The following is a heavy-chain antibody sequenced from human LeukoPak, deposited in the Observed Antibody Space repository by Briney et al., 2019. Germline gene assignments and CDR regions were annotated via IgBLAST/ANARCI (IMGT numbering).Heavy chain of an antibody. CDR2: IYYSGST. CDR3: AREVELGNNWFDP. D-gene: IGHD7-27*01. V-gene: IGHV4-59*01. Sequence: NASETLSLTCTVSGGSISSYYWSWIRQPPGKGLEWIGYIYYSGSTNYNPSLKSRVSISVDTSKNQFSLKLSSVTAADTAVYYCAREVELGNNWFDPWGQGTLDTVSS. J-gene: IGHJ5*02. CDR1: GGSISSYY.